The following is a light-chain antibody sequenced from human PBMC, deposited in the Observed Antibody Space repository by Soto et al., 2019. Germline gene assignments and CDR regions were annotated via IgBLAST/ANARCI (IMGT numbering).Light chain of an antibody. CDR1: SSDVGGYNY. Sequence: QSALTQPASVSGSLGQSITISCTGTSSDVGGYNYVSWYQHHPGRAPKLMIYEVSNRPSGVSNRFSGSKSGNTASLTISGLQAEDEADYYCLSYTATNTLVFGGGTKLTVL. J-gene: IGLJ2*01. CDR3: LSYTATNTLV. CDR2: EVS. V-gene: IGLV2-14*01.